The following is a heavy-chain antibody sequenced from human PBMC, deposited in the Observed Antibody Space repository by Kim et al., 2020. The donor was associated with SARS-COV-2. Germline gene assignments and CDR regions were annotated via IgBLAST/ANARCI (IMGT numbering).Heavy chain of an antibody. CDR3: VRAFLHSHEN. CDR1: GYTFTDYS. J-gene: IGHJ4*02. Sequence: ASVKVSCKASGYTFTDYSIHWVRQAPGQGLEWLGWINEGNGNRIYSQNFQGRVTFIRETSANTMYMELSSLRSEDTAVYYCVRAFLHSHENWGQGTLVTV. D-gene: IGHD2-15*01. CDR2: INEGNGNR. V-gene: IGHV1-3*01.